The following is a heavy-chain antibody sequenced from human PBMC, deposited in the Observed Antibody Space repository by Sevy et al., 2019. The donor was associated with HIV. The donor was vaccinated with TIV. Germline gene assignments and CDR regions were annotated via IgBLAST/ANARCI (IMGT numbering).Heavy chain of an antibody. J-gene: IGHJ3*02. CDR2: IKRDESVK. CDR1: GFTFSDYW. V-gene: IGHV3-7*01. D-gene: IGHD2-21*01. Sequence: GGSLRLSRAASGFTFSDYWMTWVRQAPGKDLEWVANIKRDESVKHYVDSVKGRFSVSRDNAKNSLYLHMNSLRADDTALYYCARDSSYCSGDKCYDVFDIWGQGTMVTVSS. CDR3: ARDSSYCSGDKCYDVFDI.